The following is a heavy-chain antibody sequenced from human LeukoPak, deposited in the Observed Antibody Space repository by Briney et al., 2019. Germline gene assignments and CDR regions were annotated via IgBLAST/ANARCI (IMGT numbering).Heavy chain of an antibody. D-gene: IGHD5-24*01. V-gene: IGHV3-48*03. CDR2: ISSSGSTI. J-gene: IGHJ4*02. CDR3: AGGNRDGYNSNDY. Sequence: HTGGSLRLSCAASGFTFSSYEMNWVRQAPGKGLEWVSYISSSGSTIYHADSVKGRFTISRDNAKNSLYLQMNSLRAEDTAVYYCAGGNRDGYNSNDYWGQGTLVTVSS. CDR1: GFTFSSYE.